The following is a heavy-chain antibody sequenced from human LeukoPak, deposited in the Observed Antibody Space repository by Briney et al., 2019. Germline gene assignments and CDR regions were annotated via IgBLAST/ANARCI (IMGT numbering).Heavy chain of an antibody. V-gene: IGHV1-2*02. CDR3: ARWVRYCSGGSCSIFDY. J-gene: IGHJ4*02. D-gene: IGHD2-15*01. CDR2: INPNSGGT. Sequence: ASVKVSCKASGYTFTGYYMHWVRQAPGQGLEWMGWINPNSGGTNYGQKFQGRVTMTRDTSISTAYMELSRLRSDDTAVYYCARWVRYCSGGSCSIFDYWGQGTLVTVSS. CDR1: GYTFTGYY.